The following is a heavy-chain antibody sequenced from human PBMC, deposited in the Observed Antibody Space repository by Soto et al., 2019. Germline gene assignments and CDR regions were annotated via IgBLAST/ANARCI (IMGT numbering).Heavy chain of an antibody. V-gene: IGHV3-43*01. D-gene: IGHD3-22*01. CDR3: VKETYYYDVSTYYPLGS. Sequence: GGSVRLYCAASGFTFYDYNMHWVGQGSGKGLGWVSLISLDGTNTSNTESVKGRFTITRDNDKNSLNLQMNSLRTEDTALYYCVKETYYYDVSTYYPLGSWGQGTLVTVSS. CDR2: ISLDGTNT. J-gene: IGHJ5*02. CDR1: GFTFYDYN.